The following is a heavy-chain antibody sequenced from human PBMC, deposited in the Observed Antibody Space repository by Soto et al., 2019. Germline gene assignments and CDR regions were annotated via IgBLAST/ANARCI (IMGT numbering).Heavy chain of an antibody. V-gene: IGHV1-18*04. J-gene: IGHJ4*02. CDR3: PSEGPYIHHC. Sequence: ASVKVSCKASGYTFTSYGISWVRQAPGQGLERMGWLSAYYGNTNYAKKLQGRGTMPTDTSTSTAYIELRSPRSSNPSVYSCPSEGPYIHHCSGQGSPITVSS. D-gene: IGHD3-16*01. CDR1: GYTFTSYG. CDR2: LSAYYGNT.